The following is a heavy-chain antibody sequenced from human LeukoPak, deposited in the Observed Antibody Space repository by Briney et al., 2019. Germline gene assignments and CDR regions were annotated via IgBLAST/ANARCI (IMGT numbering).Heavy chain of an antibody. CDR3: AKDCSGGSCY. V-gene: IGHV3-30*02. J-gene: IGHJ4*02. CDR1: GFTFSSYG. CDR2: IRYEGCNK. Sequence: PGGSLRLSCAASGFTFSSYGMHWVRQAPGRGLEWVAFIRYEGCNKYYADSVKGRFTISRDNSKNTLYLQMNSLRAEDTAVYYCAKDCSGGSCYWGQGTLVSVSS. D-gene: IGHD2-15*01.